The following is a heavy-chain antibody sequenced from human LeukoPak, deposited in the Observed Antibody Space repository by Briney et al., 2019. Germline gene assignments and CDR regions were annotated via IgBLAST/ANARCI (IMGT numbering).Heavy chain of an antibody. CDR1: GFTFSRYW. D-gene: IGHD1-1*01. CDR2: IKEDGSEN. Sequence: GGSLRLSCAASGFTFSRYWMTWVRQAPGKGLEWVANIKEDGSENSYVESVKGRFTISRDNAKNSLYLQLYSLRAEDTAVYFCARQRYSDYWGQGTLVTVSS. CDR3: ARQRYSDY. V-gene: IGHV3-7*01. J-gene: IGHJ4*02.